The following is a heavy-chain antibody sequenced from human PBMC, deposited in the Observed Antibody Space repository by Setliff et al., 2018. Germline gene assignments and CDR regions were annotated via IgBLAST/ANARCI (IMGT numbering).Heavy chain of an antibody. D-gene: IGHD1-26*01. CDR2: IYPGDSHT. J-gene: IGHJ4*02. CDR1: GYSFSNFW. Sequence: PGESLKISCKGSGYSFSNFWIGWVRQMPGKGLEWMGIIYPGDSHTRYSPSFQGQVTMSADKSINTAYLQWSNLKASDTAIYYCARSVVGATYSVYFDYWGQGARVTVSS. CDR3: ARSVVGATYSVYFDY. V-gene: IGHV5-51*01.